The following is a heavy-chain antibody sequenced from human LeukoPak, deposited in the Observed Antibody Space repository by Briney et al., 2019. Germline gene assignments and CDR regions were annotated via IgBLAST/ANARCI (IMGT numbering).Heavy chain of an antibody. CDR1: GYTLSELS. CDR3: ARIRFDSFYSGSYYYAMDV. V-gene: IGHV1-24*01. J-gene: IGHJ6*02. D-gene: IGHD1-26*01. CDR2: FDPEDGET. Sequence: ASVKVSCKVSGYTLSELSMHWVRQAPGKGLEWMGRFDPEDGETIYAQKFQGRVTMTRDTSTSTVYMELSSLRSEDTAVYYCARIRFDSFYSGSYYYAMDVWGQGTTVTVSS.